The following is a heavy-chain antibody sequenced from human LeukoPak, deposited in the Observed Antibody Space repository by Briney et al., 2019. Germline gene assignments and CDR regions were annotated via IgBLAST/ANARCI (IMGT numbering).Heavy chain of an antibody. V-gene: IGHV3-30*18. D-gene: IGHD5-12*01. Sequence: PGGSLRLSCAASGFTFSSYGMHWVRQAPGKGLEWVAVISYDGSNKYYADSVKGRFTISRDSSKNTLYLQMNSLRAEDTAVYYCAKDPRAVATTPSPFDYWGQGTLVTVSS. CDR3: AKDPRAVATTPSPFDY. CDR1: GFTFSSYG. CDR2: ISYDGSNK. J-gene: IGHJ4*02.